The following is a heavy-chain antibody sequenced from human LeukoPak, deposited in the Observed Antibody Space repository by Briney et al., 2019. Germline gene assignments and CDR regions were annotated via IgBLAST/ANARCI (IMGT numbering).Heavy chain of an antibody. CDR3: ARPASRYCSSTSCANWDWFDP. D-gene: IGHD2-2*01. CDR2: INHSGST. V-gene: IGHV4-34*01. J-gene: IGHJ5*02. CDR1: GGSFSGYY. Sequence: PSETLSLTCAVYGGSFSGYYWSWLRQPPGKGLEGLGEINHSGSTNYNPSLKSRVTISVDTSKNQFSLKLSSVTAEDTAVYYCARPASRYCSSTSCANWDWFDPWGQGTLVTVSS.